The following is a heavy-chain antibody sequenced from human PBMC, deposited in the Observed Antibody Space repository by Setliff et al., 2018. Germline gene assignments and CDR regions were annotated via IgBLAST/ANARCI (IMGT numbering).Heavy chain of an antibody. J-gene: IGHJ3*01. Sequence: GGSLRLSCAVSGFTFSYAWMHWVRQAPGKGLEWVGRIKSKTDGGSIDYAAPVKDRFTISRDDSKATLYLYMDSLKTEDTAVYYCTTDPSPTFGGVIGAAFDFWGQGTMVTVS. CDR2: IKSKTDGGSI. D-gene: IGHD3-16*01. CDR1: GFTFSYAW. V-gene: IGHV3-15*07. CDR3: TTDPSPTFGGVIGAAFDF.